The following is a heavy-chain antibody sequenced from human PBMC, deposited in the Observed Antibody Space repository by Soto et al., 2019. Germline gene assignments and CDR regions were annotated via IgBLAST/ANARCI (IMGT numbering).Heavy chain of an antibody. CDR1: GFTFSSYG. J-gene: IGHJ6*02. CDR3: AREIAAAGRYYYYGMDV. Sequence: QVQLVESGGGVVQPGRSLRLSCAASGFTFSSYGMHWVRQAPGKGLEWVAVIWYDGSNKYYADSVTGRFTISRDNSKNTLYLQMNSLRAEDTAVYYWAREIAAAGRYYYYGMDVWGQGTTVTVAS. CDR2: IWYDGSNK. V-gene: IGHV3-33*01. D-gene: IGHD6-13*01.